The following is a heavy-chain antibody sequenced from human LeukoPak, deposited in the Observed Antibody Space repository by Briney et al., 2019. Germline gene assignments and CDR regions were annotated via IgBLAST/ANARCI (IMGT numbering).Heavy chain of an antibody. CDR1: GYTLTELS. CDR3: ATGPFWSGYERFDY. CDR2: FDPEDGET. V-gene: IGHV1-24*01. Sequence: ASVKVSCKVSGYTLTELSMHWVRQAPGKGLEWMGGFDPEDGETIYAQKFQGRVTMTEDTSTDTAYMELSSLRSEDTAVYYCATGPFWSGYERFDYWGQGTLVTVSS. D-gene: IGHD3-3*01. J-gene: IGHJ4*02.